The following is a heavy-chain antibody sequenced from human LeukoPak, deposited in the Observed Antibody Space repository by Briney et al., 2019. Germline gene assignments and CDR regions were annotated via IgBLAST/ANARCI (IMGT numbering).Heavy chain of an antibody. V-gene: IGHV3-7*01. D-gene: IGHD3-22*01. J-gene: IGHJ4*02. Sequence: PGGSLRLSCVASGFTFSNYWMSWVRQAPGKGLEWVANIQKDGSEKHYVAPVEGRFTISRDNAENSLFLQLNSLRVGDTAVYYCVRLWDSSGFFGYWGQGALVTVSS. CDR3: VRLWDSSGFFGY. CDR2: IQKDGSEK. CDR1: GFTFSNYW.